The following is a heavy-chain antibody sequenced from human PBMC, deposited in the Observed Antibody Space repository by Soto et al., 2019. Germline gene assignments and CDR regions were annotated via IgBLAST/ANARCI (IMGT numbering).Heavy chain of an antibody. J-gene: IGHJ5*02. CDR1: GGSVSSGSYY. D-gene: IGHD6-6*01. CDR2: IYYSGST. Sequence: PSETLSLTCTVSGGSVSSGSYYWIWIRQPPGKGLEWIGYIYYSGSTNYNPSLKSRVTISVDTSKNQFSLKLSSVTAADTAVYYCASFHGSSIAARYWFDPWGQGTLVTVSS. CDR3: ASFHGSSIAARYWFDP. V-gene: IGHV4-61*01.